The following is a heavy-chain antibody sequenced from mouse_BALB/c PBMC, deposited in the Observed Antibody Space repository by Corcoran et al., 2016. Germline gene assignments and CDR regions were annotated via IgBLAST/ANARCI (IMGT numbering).Heavy chain of an antibody. D-gene: IGHD1-1*01. CDR3: ARGEGIYYGSSHWYFDV. J-gene: IGHJ1*01. CDR1: GYTFTNYG. CDR2: INTYTGEP. V-gene: IGHV9-1*02. Sequence: QIQLVQSGPELKKPGETVKISCKASGYTFTNYGMNWVKQAPGKGLKWMGWINTYTGEPTYADDFKGRFAFSLETSASTAYLQINNLKNEDMATYFCARGEGIYYGSSHWYFDVWGAGTTVTVSS.